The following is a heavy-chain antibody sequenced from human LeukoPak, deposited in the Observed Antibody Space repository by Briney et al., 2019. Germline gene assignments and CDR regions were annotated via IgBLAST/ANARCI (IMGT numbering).Heavy chain of an antibody. CDR3: ARALVTFGGSPAYYFAY. Sequence: SETLSLTCTVSGGSISSYYWSWIRQPPGKGLAWIGYMSYTGSSNYNPSLKSRVSISVDTSKNQFSLRLNSVTAADTAVYYCARALVTFGGSPAYYFAYCGQGTLVTVSS. V-gene: IGHV4-59*01. CDR1: GGSISSYY. CDR2: MSYTGSS. J-gene: IGHJ4*02. D-gene: IGHD3-16*01.